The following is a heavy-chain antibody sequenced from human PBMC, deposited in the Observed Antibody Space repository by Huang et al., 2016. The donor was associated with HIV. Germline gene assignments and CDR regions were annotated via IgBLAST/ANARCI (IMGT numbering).Heavy chain of an antibody. Sequence: QLQLQESGPGLVKPSETLSLTCTVSGGSISSSSYYWGWIRQPPGKGLGVIGSSYYRGKTYYNPSLKSRVTISVDTAKNQFSLRLSSVTASDTAVYYCARHDIDCSDGSCSGFDYWGQGSLVTVSS. CDR1: GGSISSSSYY. D-gene: IGHD2-15*01. J-gene: IGHJ4*02. CDR2: SYYRGKT. CDR3: ARHDIDCSDGSCSGFDY. V-gene: IGHV4-39*01.